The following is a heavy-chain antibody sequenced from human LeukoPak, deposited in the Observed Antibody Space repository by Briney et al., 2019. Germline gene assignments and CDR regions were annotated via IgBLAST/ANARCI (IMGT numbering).Heavy chain of an antibody. CDR3: ARDSAYNPLDY. V-gene: IGHV3-53*01. J-gene: IGHJ4*02. CDR1: GFTFNAFG. Sequence: GGSLRLSCAASGFTFNAFGMNWVRQAPGKGLEWVSLISSGGSTYYVDSVKGRFTITRDNSKNTLYLQMNSLRAEDTAVYYCARDSAYNPLDYWGQGTLVTVSS. CDR2: ISSGGST. D-gene: IGHD1-1*01.